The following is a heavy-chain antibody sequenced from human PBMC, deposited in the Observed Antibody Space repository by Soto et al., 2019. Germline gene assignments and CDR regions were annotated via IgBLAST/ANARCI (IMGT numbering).Heavy chain of an antibody. V-gene: IGHV1-18*04. CDR3: ARQSYSSSYGLNYYYGMDV. Sequence: QVQLVQSGAEVKKPGASVKVSCKASGYTFTIYGISWVRQAPEQGLEWKGWISGYNGNTNYAHNRQGRVTMTTDTSTSQAYMELRSLRSDDTAVYYCARQSYSSSYGLNYYYGMDVWGKVTTVTVSS. CDR1: GYTFTIYG. CDR2: ISGYNGNT. D-gene: IGHD6-6*01. J-gene: IGHJ6*04.